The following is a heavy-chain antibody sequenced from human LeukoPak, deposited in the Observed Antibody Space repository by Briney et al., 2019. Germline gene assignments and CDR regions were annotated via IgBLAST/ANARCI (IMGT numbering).Heavy chain of an antibody. CDR2: VDLDGRT. V-gene: IGHV4-4*02. Sequence: PSETLSLTCGVSGGSVSSTNWWTWIRQPPGKGLEWIGEVDLDGRTNFNPSLKSRLTMSVGPSEKHVSLKLTSVTAADTAVYYCAREGGFYRPLDYSGQGTLVTVSS. J-gene: IGHJ4*02. CDR1: GGSVSSTNW. CDR3: AREGGFYRPLDY. D-gene: IGHD6-25*01.